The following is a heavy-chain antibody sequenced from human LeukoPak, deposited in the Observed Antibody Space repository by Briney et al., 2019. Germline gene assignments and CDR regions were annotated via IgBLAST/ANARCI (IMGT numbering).Heavy chain of an antibody. D-gene: IGHD6-19*01. J-gene: IGHJ4*02. CDR1: GFTFSSYA. Sequence: GGSLRLSCAASGFTFSSYAMHWVRQAPGKGLEWVSAISGSGGSTYYADSVKGRFTISRDNSKNTLYLQMNSLRAEDTAVYYCAKDLYVGIAVAGIPSSDYWGQGTLVTVSS. CDR3: AKDLYVGIAVAGIPSSDY. V-gene: IGHV3-23*01. CDR2: ISGSGGST.